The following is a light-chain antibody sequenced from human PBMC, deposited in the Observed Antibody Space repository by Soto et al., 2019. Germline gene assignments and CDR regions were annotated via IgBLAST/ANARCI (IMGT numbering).Light chain of an antibody. CDR1: SSDMGNYA. Sequence: QSVLTQPPSVSAAPGQKVTISCSGSSSDMGNYALSWSQRLPGTAPKLLIYEDNERPSGIPDRFSGYKSGTSATLGITGFQTGDEADYYCGSWDSSLSAYVCRNGTKVTVL. CDR3: GSWDSSLSAYV. V-gene: IGLV1-51*02. J-gene: IGLJ1*01. CDR2: EDN.